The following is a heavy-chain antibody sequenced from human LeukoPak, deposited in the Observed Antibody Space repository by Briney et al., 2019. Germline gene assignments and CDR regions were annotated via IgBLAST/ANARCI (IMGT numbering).Heavy chain of an antibody. CDR1: GYTFTSYY. CDR3: ASRYYYDSSGHLRGSNSDAFDI. D-gene: IGHD3-22*01. V-gene: IGHV1-46*01. CDR2: INPSGGST. Sequence: GASVKVSCKASGYTFTSYYMHWVRQAPGQGLEWMGIINPSGGSTSYAQKFQGRVTMTRDTSTSTVYMELSSLRAEDTAVYYCASRYYYDSSGHLRGSNSDAFDIWGQGTMVTVSS. J-gene: IGHJ3*02.